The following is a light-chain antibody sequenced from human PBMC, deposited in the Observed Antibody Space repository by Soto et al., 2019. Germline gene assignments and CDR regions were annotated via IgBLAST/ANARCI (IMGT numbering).Light chain of an antibody. CDR2: EVS. Sequence: QCALTQPASVSGSAGQSITISCTGTSSDVGSYNLVSWYQQHPGKAPKLMIYEVSKRPSGVSNRFSGSKSGNTASLTISGLQAEDEADYYCCSYAGSSTSMVFGGGTKVTVL. CDR1: SSDVGSYNL. J-gene: IGLJ2*01. CDR3: CSYAGSSTSMV. V-gene: IGLV2-23*02.